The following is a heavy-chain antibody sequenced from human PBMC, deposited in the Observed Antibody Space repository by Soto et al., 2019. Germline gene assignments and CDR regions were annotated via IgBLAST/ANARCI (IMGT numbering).Heavy chain of an antibody. Sequence: QVQLQESGPGLVKPSQTLSLTCTVSSGSISSGDYYWSWIRQSPGKGLEWIGYVYNSGTTYYNPSLRSRLTISVDTSKNQFSLKLSSVTAADTAVYYCARVHGNYNWFDPWGQGTLVTVSS. J-gene: IGHJ5*02. CDR2: VYNSGTT. CDR1: SGSISSGDYY. CDR3: ARVHGNYNWFDP. V-gene: IGHV4-30-4*01.